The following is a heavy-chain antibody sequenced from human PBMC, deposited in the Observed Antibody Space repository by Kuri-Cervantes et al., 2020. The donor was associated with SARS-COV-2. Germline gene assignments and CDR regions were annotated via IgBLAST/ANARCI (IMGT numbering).Heavy chain of an antibody. CDR2: IDQNGNKY. Sequence: GESLKISCAASGFTFSTYWMTWVRQAPGKGLEWVANIDQNGNKYYYVDSVRGRFTISRDNAKNSLYLQMNSLRVEDTAVYYCTRDTSPLGYCSSTNCYYDALDIWGQGTTVTVSS. D-gene: IGHD2-2*01. V-gene: IGHV3-7*05. J-gene: IGHJ3*02. CDR3: TRDTSPLGYCSSTNCYYDALDI. CDR1: GFTFSTYW.